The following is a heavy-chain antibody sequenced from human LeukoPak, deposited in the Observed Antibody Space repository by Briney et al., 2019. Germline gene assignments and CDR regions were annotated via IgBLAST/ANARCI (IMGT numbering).Heavy chain of an antibody. Sequence: SETLSLTCAVSGGSISSHYWSWIRQPPGKGLEWIGYIHYSGSTNYNPSLKSRVIISVDTSKNQFSLKLSSVTAADTAVYYCARATFYDFWSGSPHWFDPWGQGTLVTVSS. CDR3: ARATFYDFWSGSPHWFDP. CDR1: GGSISSHY. V-gene: IGHV4-59*11. D-gene: IGHD3-3*01. CDR2: IHYSGST. J-gene: IGHJ5*02.